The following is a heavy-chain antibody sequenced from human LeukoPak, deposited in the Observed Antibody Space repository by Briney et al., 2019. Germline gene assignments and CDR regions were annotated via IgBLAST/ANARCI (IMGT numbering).Heavy chain of an antibody. CDR3: ARNFSSGWFDY. Sequence: PSETLSLSCAVYGGSFSGYYLSWIRQPPGKGLEWIGEINHSGSTNYNPSLKSRVTISVDTSKNQFSLKLSSVTAADTAVYYCARNFSSGWFDYWGQGTLVTVSS. CDR2: INHSGST. J-gene: IGHJ4*02. D-gene: IGHD6-19*01. V-gene: IGHV4-34*01. CDR1: GGSFSGYY.